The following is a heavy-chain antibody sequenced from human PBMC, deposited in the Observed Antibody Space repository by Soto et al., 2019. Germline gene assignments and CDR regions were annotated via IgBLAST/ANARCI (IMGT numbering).Heavy chain of an antibody. V-gene: IGHV3-74*01. J-gene: IGHJ6*02. CDR3: ESQCLYYYGVDV. CDR1: GFPFSTYW. CDR2: INNDGSTT. Sequence: PGGSLRLSCAASGFPFSTYWMHWVRQAPGKGPVWVSRINNDGSTTRYADSVKGRFTISRDNAKHTLYLQMNSLRAEDTAVYYCESQCLYYYGVDVWRQGTTVTVSS. D-gene: IGHD6-19*01.